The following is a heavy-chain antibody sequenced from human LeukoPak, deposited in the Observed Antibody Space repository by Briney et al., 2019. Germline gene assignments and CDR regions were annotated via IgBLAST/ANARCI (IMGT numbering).Heavy chain of an antibody. V-gene: IGHV3-23*01. CDR1: GFTFSSYA. CDR2: ISNSGGTT. Sequence: GGSLRLSCAASGFTFSSYAMNWVRQAPGKGLEWVSGISNSGGTTYYADSVKGRFTISRDNSKNTLYLQMSSLRAEDTAVYYCAKDPSFGSGSYYALWGQEPWSPSPQ. D-gene: IGHD3-10*01. CDR3: AKDPSFGSGSYYAL. J-gene: IGHJ4*01.